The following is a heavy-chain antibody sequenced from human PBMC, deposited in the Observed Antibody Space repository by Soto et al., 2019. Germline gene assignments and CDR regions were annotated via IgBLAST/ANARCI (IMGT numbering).Heavy chain of an antibody. J-gene: IGHJ5*02. CDR1: GDSISSSRYY. CDR2: IYYSGST. D-gene: IGHD3-10*01. V-gene: IGHV4-39*01. Sequence: SQTLSLTCTVSGDSISSSRYYWGWIRQPPGKGLEWTGSIYYSGSTYYNPSLKSRVTISVDTSKNQFSLKLSSVTAADTAVYYCAGFGELLSAWFDPWGQGTLVTVSS. CDR3: AGFGELLSAWFDP.